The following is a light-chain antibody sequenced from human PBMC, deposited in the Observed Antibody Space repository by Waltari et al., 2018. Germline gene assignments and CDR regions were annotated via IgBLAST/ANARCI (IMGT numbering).Light chain of an antibody. V-gene: IGKV2-30*02. CDR2: QVS. CDR3: MQAKFWPWT. Sequence: EVEMTQSPRTLPVTLGQPASIPCRSTQSLVHTDGITYVSWYHQRPGQSPRRLMYQVSKRDSGVPDRFSGSGSGTDFTLDISRVEAEDLGFYYCMQAKFWPWTFGQGTEVEIK. CDR1: QSLVHTDGITY. J-gene: IGKJ1*01.